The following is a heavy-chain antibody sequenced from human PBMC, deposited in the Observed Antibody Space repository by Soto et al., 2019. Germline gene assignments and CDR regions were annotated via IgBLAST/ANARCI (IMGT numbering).Heavy chain of an antibody. D-gene: IGHD2-15*01. CDR2: IYYSGST. Sequence: LSLTCTVSGGSISSSSYYWGWIRQPPGKGLEWIGSIYYSGSTYYNPSLKSRVTISVDTSKNQFSLKLSSVTAADTAVYYCAVGYCSGGSCYWDYYYGMDVWGQGTTVTVSS. CDR1: GGSISSSSYY. J-gene: IGHJ6*02. CDR3: AVGYCSGGSCYWDYYYGMDV. V-gene: IGHV4-39*01.